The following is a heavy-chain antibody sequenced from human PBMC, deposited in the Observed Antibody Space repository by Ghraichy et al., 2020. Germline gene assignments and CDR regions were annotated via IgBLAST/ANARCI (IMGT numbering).Heavy chain of an antibody. Sequence: ASVKVSCKASGYTFTSYDINWVRQATGQGLEWMGWMNPNSGNTGYAQKFQGRVTMTRNTSISTAYMELSSLRSEDTAVYYCASRVRPGVRRGSFDDSSGTFDYWGQGTLVTVSS. CDR1: GYTFTSYD. D-gene: IGHD3-22*01. CDR3: ASRVRPGVRRGSFDDSSGTFDY. V-gene: IGHV1-8*01. CDR2: MNPNSGNT. J-gene: IGHJ4*02.